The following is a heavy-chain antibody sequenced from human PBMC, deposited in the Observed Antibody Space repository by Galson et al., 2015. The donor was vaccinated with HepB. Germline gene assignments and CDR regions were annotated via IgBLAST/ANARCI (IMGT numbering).Heavy chain of an antibody. J-gene: IGHJ6*02. CDR1: GFSFRNHR. D-gene: IGHD6-6*01. V-gene: IGHV3-74*01. Sequence: SLRLSCAASGFSFRNHRMHWVRQSPGKGLVWVSRINGDEGTRSYAVSVKGRFTISRDNAKSTLYLQMDSLRAGDTAVYFCARVSSSSSLDVWGQGTTVTVSS. CDR2: INGDEGTR. CDR3: ARVSSSSSLDV.